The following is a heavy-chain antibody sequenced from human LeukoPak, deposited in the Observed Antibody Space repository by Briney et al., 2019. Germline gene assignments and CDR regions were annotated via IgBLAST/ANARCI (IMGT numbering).Heavy chain of an antibody. V-gene: IGHV3-30*18. J-gene: IGHJ4*02. CDR1: GFTFSSYG. Sequence: PGGSLRLSCAASGFTFSSYGMHWVRQAPGKGLEWVAVISYDGSNKYYADSVKGRFTISRDNSKNTLYLQMNSLRAEDTAVYYCAKDFRVSYWGQGTLVTVSS. CDR2: ISYDGSNK. CDR3: AKDFRVSY.